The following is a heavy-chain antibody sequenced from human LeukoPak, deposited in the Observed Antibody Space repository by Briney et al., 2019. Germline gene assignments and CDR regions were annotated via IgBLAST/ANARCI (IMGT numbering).Heavy chain of an antibody. D-gene: IGHD2-2*02. CDR3: ARDGSRFCSSTSCYTGYYYYGMDV. CDR1: GFTFSDYY. Sequence: PGGSLRLSCAASGFTFSDYYMSWIRQAPGKGLEWVSYISSGGSTLYYADSVKGRFTISRDNAKNSLYLQMNSLRAEDTAVYYCARDGSRFCSSTSCYTGYYYYGMDVWGQGTTVTVSS. J-gene: IGHJ6*02. CDR2: ISSGGSTL. V-gene: IGHV3-11*01.